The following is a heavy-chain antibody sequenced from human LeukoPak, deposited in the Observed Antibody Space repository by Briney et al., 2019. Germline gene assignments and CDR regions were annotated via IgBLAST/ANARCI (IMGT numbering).Heavy chain of an antibody. CDR2: IIPIFGTA. D-gene: IGHD6-19*01. CDR1: GGTFSSYA. Sequence: SVKVSCKASGGTFSSYAISWVRQAPGQGLEWMGGIIPIFGTANYAQKFQGRVTITADESTSTAYMELSSLRSEDTAVYYCAREGRIAVAGTGSDWFDPWGQGTLVTVSS. CDR3: AREGRIAVAGTGSDWFDP. V-gene: IGHV1-69*13. J-gene: IGHJ5*02.